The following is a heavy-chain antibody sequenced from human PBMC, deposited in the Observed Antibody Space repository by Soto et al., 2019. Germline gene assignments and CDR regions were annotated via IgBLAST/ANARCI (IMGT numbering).Heavy chain of an antibody. V-gene: IGHV4-39*01. J-gene: IGHJ4*02. CDR1: GGSISSSSYY. D-gene: IGHD3-3*01. Sequence: QLQLQESGPGLVKPSETLSLTCTVSGGSISSSSYYWGWIRQPPGKGLEWIGSIYYSGSTYYNPSLQSRVTISVDTAKNQCSLTLSSVTAEDTAVYYCAGQIWSGYYWGQGTLVTVSS. CDR2: IYYSGST. CDR3: AGQIWSGYY.